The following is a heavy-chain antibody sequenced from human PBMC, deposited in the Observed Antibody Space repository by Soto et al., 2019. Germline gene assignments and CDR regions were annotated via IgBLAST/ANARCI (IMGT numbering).Heavy chain of an antibody. D-gene: IGHD3-3*01. CDR2: VYNSGST. CDR1: GGSISSNY. CDR3: ARDPPYYDFWSGFGGYYYGMDV. V-gene: IGHV4-59*12. Sequence: SETLSLTCTVSGGSISSNYWTWIRRPPGKGLEWIGYVYNSGSTNYNPSLKSRVTISEDKSKNQFSLKLSSVTAADTAVYYCARDPPYYDFWSGFGGYYYGMDVWGQGTTVTVSS. J-gene: IGHJ6*02.